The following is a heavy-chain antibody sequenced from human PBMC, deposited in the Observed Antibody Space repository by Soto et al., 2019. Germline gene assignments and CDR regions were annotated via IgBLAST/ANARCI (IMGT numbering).Heavy chain of an antibody. J-gene: IGHJ4*02. CDR3: ARGALGGAFDS. Sequence: SETLSLTCTVSGGSITSSYWIWIRQPPGQGLEWIGYTYLTGDTNYNPSLKSRVTISVDTSKNQLSLSLNTLTAADTAVYYCARGALGGAFDSWGQGALVTVSS. CDR1: GGSITSSY. V-gene: IGHV4-59*12. CDR2: TYLTGDT. D-gene: IGHD3-16*01.